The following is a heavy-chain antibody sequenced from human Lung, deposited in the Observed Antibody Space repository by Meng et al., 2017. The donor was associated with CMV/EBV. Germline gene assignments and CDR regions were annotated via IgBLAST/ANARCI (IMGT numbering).Heavy chain of an antibody. CDR3: VTETGYNYDN. Sequence: LGPVQPPETLPLTRSVSGGSISSSSYYWGWIRQSPGKGLEWIGSIYFSGNTYYNPSLKSRVTMSVGTAQNKFSLTLRSVTAADTAVYYCVTETGYNYDNWGQGALVTVSS. V-gene: IGHV4-39*07. CDR1: GGSISSSSYY. D-gene: IGHD5-24*01. J-gene: IGHJ4*02. CDR2: IYFSGNT.